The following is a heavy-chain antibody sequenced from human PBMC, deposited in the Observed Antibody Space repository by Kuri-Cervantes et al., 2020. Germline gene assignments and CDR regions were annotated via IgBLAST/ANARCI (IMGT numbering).Heavy chain of an antibody. V-gene: IGHV4-59*01. Sequence: SQTLSLTCAISSGSFSTDYWNWIRQPPGKGLEWIGSIHHSGTAYYKPSLRSRLTISVDTSKKRFSLNVSSVTAADTAVYFCARGLMVRGEHFDHWGQGTLVTVSS. J-gene: IGHJ4*02. CDR1: SGSFSTDY. D-gene: IGHD3-10*01. CDR3: ARGLMVRGEHFDH. CDR2: IHHSGTA.